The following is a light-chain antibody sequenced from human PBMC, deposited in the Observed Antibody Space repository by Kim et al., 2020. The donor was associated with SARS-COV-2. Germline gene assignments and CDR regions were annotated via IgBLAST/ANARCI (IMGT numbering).Light chain of an antibody. CDR2: DAS. Sequence: GTLSLSPGERATLSCGTSQTVSNYLAWYQQKPGQAPRLLIYDASNRATGIPVRFSGSGSGTDFSLTISNLEPEDFAVYYCQYRRTFGQGTKVDIK. V-gene: IGKV3-11*01. CDR1: QTVSNY. CDR3: QYRRT. J-gene: IGKJ1*01.